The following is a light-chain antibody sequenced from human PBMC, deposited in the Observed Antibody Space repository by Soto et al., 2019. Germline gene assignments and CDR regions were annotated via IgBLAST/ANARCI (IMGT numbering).Light chain of an antibody. CDR2: DAS. J-gene: IGKJ1*01. CDR3: QQRSNWPWT. CDR1: QSVSTY. V-gene: IGKV3-11*01. Sequence: EIVLTQSPATLSLSPGERATLSCRASQSVSTYLAWYQQKPGQAPRLLIYDASNSATGIPARFSGSGSGTDFTLTISSLEPEDFAVYYCQQRSNWPWTFGPGTKVEIK.